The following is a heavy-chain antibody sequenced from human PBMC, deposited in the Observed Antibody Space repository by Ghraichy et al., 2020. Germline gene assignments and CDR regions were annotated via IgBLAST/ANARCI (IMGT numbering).Heavy chain of an antibody. J-gene: IGHJ4*02. CDR3: ARNGEYSQDY. CDR2: IHHSGTT. D-gene: IGHD3-10*01. V-gene: IGHV4-4*02. Sequence: SETLSLTCAVSGASISAGYWWTWVRQPPGEGLEWIAEIHHSGTTNYNPSLKSRVTMSVDKSKDQFSLELSSVTAADSAVYYCARNGEYSQDYWGQGTLVIVSS. CDR1: GASISAGYW.